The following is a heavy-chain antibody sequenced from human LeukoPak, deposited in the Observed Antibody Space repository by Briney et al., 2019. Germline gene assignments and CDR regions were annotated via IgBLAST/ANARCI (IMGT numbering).Heavy chain of an antibody. CDR2: ISRGGNSV. Sequence: GGSLRLSCAASGFTFSDYYMGWLRQAPGTGLEWVSSISRGGNSVYYADSVRGPFTISRDNSKNTLYLQMNSLRAEDTAVYYCARDQGYCSGGSCYSLGWFDPWGQGTLVTVSS. V-gene: IGHV3-11*01. CDR3: ARDQGYCSGGSCYSLGWFDP. J-gene: IGHJ5*02. CDR1: GFTFSDYY. D-gene: IGHD2-15*01.